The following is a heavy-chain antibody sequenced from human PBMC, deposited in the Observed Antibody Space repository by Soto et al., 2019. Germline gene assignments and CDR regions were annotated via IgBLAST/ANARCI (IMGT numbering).Heavy chain of an antibody. J-gene: IGHJ6*02. CDR1: GFTFKTHA. V-gene: IGHV3-30*18. CDR2: IAYDGNEK. CDR3: GKDVGDYVPYYYGVDV. Sequence: QVQLVESGGGVVQPGTSLRLSCAASGFTFKTHAMHWVRQAPGKGLEWMAVIAYDGNEKFYADSVKGRFTISRDNSKNALYLQINTLRMEDTAVYYSGKDVGDYVPYYYGVDVWGQGTTVTVSS. D-gene: IGHD1-26*01.